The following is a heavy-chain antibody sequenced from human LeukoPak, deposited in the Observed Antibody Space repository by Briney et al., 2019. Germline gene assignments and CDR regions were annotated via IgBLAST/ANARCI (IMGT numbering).Heavy chain of an antibody. CDR3: GGDFLGESGAGGP. CDR1: GFTFSSFT. Sequence: GGSLRLSCTASGFTFSSFTMNWVRQAPGKGLEWASSISPSGSSTWHADSVKGRFTISRDNAQNSVHLQMTNLRVDDTAVYYCGGDFLGESGAGGPWGQGILVTVSS. CDR2: ISPSGSST. D-gene: IGHD3-10*01. J-gene: IGHJ5*02. V-gene: IGHV3-21*01.